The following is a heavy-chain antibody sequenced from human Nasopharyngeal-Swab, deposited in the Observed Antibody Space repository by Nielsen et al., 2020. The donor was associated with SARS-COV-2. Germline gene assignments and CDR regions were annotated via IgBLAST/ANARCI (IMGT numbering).Heavy chain of an antibody. CDR1: GTYV. D-gene: IGHD2-2*01. J-gene: IGHJ4*02. V-gene: IGHV1-18*01. CDR3: ARDCSTSSCHLV. Sequence: ASVKVSCKTSGTYVISWVRQAPGQGLEWVGRISPYNSKANYAQNIQGRVTMTTDTSTSTAYMELSSLRSDDTAVYYCARDCSTSSCHLVWGQGTLVTVYS. CDR2: ISPYNSKA.